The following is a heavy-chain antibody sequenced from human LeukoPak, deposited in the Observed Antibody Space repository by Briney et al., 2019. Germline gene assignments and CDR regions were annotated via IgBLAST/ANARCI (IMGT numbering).Heavy chain of an antibody. CDR2: ISWNSGSI. CDR3: ARTGGH. Sequence: GRSLRLSCAASGFTFDDYAMRWVRQAPGKGLEWVSGISWNSGSIGYADSVKGRFTISRDNAKNSLYLQMNSLRAEDTAVYYGARTGGHWGQGTLVTVSS. J-gene: IGHJ4*02. D-gene: IGHD3/OR15-3a*01. CDR1: GFTFDDYA. V-gene: IGHV3-9*01.